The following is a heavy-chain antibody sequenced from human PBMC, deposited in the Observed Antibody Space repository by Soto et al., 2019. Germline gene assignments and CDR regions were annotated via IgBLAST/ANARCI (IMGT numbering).Heavy chain of an antibody. J-gene: IGHJ5*02. CDR1: GGSISSSSSY. CDR3: ARRTWIQFGGVDWFDP. Sequence: QLQLQESGPGLVKPSETLFLTCTVSGGSISSSSSYWVWIRQPPGKGLQWIGNIYYSGSTDYNPSLESRVTRPAETSKNQYSLQLSSVTAADTAVYYCARRTWIQFGGVDWFDPWGQGTLVTVSS. D-gene: IGHD3-16*01. V-gene: IGHV4-39*01. CDR2: IYYSGST.